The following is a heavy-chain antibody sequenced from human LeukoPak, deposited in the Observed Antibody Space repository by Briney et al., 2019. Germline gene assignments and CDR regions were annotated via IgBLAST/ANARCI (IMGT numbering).Heavy chain of an antibody. J-gene: IGHJ4*02. CDR1: GYNFTSYW. CDR3: ARNYYDTSGYYYFDY. Sequence: GESLKISCKGSGYNFTSYWIGWVRQMPGKGLEWMGIIYPGDSETRYNPSLQGQVTISADKSLSTAYLQWSSLKASDTAMYYCARNYYDTSGYYYFDYWGQGTLVTVSS. V-gene: IGHV5-51*01. CDR2: IYPGDSET. D-gene: IGHD3-22*01.